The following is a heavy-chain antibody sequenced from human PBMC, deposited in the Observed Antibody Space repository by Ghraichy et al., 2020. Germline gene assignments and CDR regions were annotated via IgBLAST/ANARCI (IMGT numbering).Heavy chain of an antibody. CDR2: IKQDGSEK. Sequence: GGSLRLSCAASGFTFSNHWMTWVRQVPGKGLEWVANIKQDGSEKSYVDSVKGRFTISRDNAKNSLYLKMNSLGAEDTAVYYRASESPIYSGYAAWGQGTLVTVSS. CDR1: GFTFSNHW. CDR3: ASESPIYSGYAA. D-gene: IGHD5-12*01. V-gene: IGHV3-7*01. J-gene: IGHJ5*02.